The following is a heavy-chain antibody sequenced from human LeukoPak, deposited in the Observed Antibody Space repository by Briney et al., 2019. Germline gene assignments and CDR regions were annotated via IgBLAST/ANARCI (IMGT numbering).Heavy chain of an antibody. D-gene: IGHD2/OR15-2a*01. CDR1: GGSISSGGHY. V-gene: IGHV4-31*03. CDR3: ARDAGEYLGGTNGHYYDV. Sequence: SESLSLTCTVSGGSISSGGHYWSWIRQHPEKGREWIGYIYHSGSTFYNPSLKSRVTFSVDTSENQFSLKLKSVNAADTAVYYCARDAGEYLGGTNGHYYDVWGQGTLVTVSS. CDR2: IYHSGST. J-gene: IGHJ4*02.